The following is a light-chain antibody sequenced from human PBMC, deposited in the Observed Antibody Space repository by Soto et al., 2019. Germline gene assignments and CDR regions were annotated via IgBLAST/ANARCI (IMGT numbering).Light chain of an antibody. J-gene: IGLJ3*02. Sequence: NFMLTQPHSVSGSPGQTVIISCTRSRGSIASNYVQWYQQRPGSSPTTVIYEDNQRPSGVPDRFSGSIDSSSNSASLTISGLETEDEADYFCQSYDATNQVFGGGTKLTVL. CDR2: EDN. CDR3: QSYDATNQV. V-gene: IGLV6-57*01. CDR1: RGSIASNY.